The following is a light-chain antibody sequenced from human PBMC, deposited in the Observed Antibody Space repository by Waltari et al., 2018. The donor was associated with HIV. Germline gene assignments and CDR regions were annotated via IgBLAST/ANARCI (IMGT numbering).Light chain of an antibody. Sequence: SFQLTQPPSVSVSPGQTARITCSGETLPRQYVFWYQQSPGQAPVLVIYKDNERPSGIPERFSGSTSGTTVALTISGVQPEDEADYYSQSSDSSGAYWVFGGGTKLTVL. V-gene: IGLV3-25*03. J-gene: IGLJ3*02. CDR1: TLPRQY. CDR3: QSSDSSGAYWV. CDR2: KDN.